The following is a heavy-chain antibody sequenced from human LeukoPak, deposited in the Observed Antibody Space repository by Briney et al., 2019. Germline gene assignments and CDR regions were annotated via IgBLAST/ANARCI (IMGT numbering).Heavy chain of an antibody. Sequence: ASVKVSCKAPGYTFTSYGISWVRQAPGQGLEWMGWISAYNGNTNYAQKLQGRVTMTTDTSTSTAYMELRRLRSDDTAVYYCARTDPPAATYYSYGMDVWGQGTTVTVSS. D-gene: IGHD2-15*01. CDR2: ISAYNGNT. CDR1: GYTFTSYG. V-gene: IGHV1-18*01. J-gene: IGHJ6*02. CDR3: ARTDPPAATYYSYGMDV.